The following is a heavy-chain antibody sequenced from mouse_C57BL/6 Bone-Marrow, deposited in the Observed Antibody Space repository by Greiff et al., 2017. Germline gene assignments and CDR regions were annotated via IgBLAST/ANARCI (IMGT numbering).Heavy chain of an antibody. CDR3: ASLSWDENYLDY. J-gene: IGHJ2*01. CDR1: GFTFSDYG. Sequence: EVKLVESGGGLVQPGGSLKLSCAASGFTFSDYGMAWVRQAPRKGPEWVAFISNLAYSIYYADTVTGRFTISRENAKNTLYLEMSSLRSEDTAMYYCASLSWDENYLDYWGQGTTLTVSS. V-gene: IGHV5-15*01. CDR2: ISNLAYSI. D-gene: IGHD4-1*01.